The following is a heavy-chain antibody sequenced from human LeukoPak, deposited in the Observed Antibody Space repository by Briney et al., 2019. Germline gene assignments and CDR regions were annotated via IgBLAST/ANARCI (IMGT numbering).Heavy chain of an antibody. V-gene: IGHV3-13*01. J-gene: IGHJ4*02. Sequence: GGSLRLSCAASGFTFSTYDMHWVRQATGKGLEWVSAIGTAGDTYYPGSVKGRFTISRENAKNSLYLQMNSLRAGDTAVYYCARENYDSTTFDYWGQGTLVTVSS. CDR3: ARENYDSTTFDY. CDR2: IGTAGDT. D-gene: IGHD3-22*01. CDR1: GFTFSTYD.